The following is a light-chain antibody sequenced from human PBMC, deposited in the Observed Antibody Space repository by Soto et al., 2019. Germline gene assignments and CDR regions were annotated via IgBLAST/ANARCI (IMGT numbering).Light chain of an antibody. V-gene: IGKV1-39*01. J-gene: IGKJ1*01. CDR2: AAS. CDR1: QSISSY. CDR3: QQSYSVWT. Sequence: DIQMTQSPSSLSASVGDRVTITCRASQSISSYLNWYQQKPGKAPKLLIYAASSLQSGVPSRFSGSGSGTDFTPTISSLQPEDFATYYCQQSYSVWTFGQGTKVDIK.